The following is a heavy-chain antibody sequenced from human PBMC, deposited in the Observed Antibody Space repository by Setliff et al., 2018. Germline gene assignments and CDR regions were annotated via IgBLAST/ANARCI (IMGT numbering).Heavy chain of an antibody. D-gene: IGHD3-16*01. CDR3: ARTTVYRLEGDFDY. V-gene: IGHV3-11*01. CDR1: GFTFSNYY. Sequence: PGGSLRLSCAASGFTFSNYYMTWIRQAPGKGLEWISYIHDSGNPTYYADSVKGRFTVSRDNAKNSLYLQVTSLRAEDTAIYYCARTTVYRLEGDFDYCGQGTLVTVSS. CDR2: IHDSGNPT. J-gene: IGHJ4*02.